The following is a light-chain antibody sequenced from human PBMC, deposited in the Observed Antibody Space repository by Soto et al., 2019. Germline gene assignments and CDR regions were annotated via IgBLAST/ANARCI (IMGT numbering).Light chain of an antibody. CDR1: QSDSSSY. Sequence: EIVLTQSPGTLSLSPGERATLSCRASQSDSSSYLAWYQQKPGQAPRLLIYGASSRATGIPDRFSGSGSGTDFTLTISRLEPEDFAVYYCQQYGSSFGQGTKVDIK. CDR2: GAS. V-gene: IGKV3-20*01. CDR3: QQYGSS. J-gene: IGKJ1*01.